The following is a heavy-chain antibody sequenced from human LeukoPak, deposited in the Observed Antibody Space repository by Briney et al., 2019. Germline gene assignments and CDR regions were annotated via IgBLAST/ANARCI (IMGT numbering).Heavy chain of an antibody. Sequence: PSETLSLTCTVSGYSISSGYYWGWIRQPPGKGLEWIGSIYHSGSTYYNPSLKSRVTMSVDKSKNQFSLKLSSVTAADTAFYFCARAGGRDFHFDSWGQGTLVTVSS. CDR2: IYHSGST. CDR3: ARAGGRDFHFDS. V-gene: IGHV4-38-2*02. J-gene: IGHJ4*02. CDR1: GYSISSGYY. D-gene: IGHD5-12*01.